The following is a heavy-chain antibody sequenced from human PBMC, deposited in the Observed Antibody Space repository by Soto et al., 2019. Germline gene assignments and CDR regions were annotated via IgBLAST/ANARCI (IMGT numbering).Heavy chain of an antibody. CDR1: GGSISSYY. V-gene: IGHV4-59*12. CDR3: ARDTPTLGWPHLVDY. D-gene: IGHD6-19*01. J-gene: IGHJ4*02. Sequence: SETLSLTCTVSGGSISSYYWSWIRQPPGKGLEWIGYIYYSGSTYYNPSLTSRVTISVDTSKNQFSLKLSSVTAADTAVYYCARDTPTLGWPHLVDYWGQGTLVTVSS. CDR2: IYYSGST.